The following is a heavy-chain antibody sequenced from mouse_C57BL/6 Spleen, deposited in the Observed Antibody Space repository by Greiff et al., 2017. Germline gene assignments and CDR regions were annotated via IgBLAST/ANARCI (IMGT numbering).Heavy chain of an antibody. J-gene: IGHJ2*01. CDR3: ARGPYGNYTSFDY. CDR2: ISSGGSYT. V-gene: IGHV5-6*01. Sequence: EVQRVESGGDLVKPGGSLKLSCAASGFTFSSYGMSWVRQTPDKRLEWVATISSGGSYTYYPDSVKGRFTISRDNAKNTLYLQMSSLKSEDTAMXYCARGPYGNYTSFDYWGQGTTLTVSS. D-gene: IGHD2-1*01. CDR1: GFTFSSYG.